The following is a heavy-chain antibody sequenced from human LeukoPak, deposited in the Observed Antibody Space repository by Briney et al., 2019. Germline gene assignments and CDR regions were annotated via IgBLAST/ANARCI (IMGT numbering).Heavy chain of an antibody. V-gene: IGHV3-7*01. CDR3: ARGELLWFGELQYYFDY. CDR1: GFTFRNYE. J-gene: IGHJ4*02. CDR2: IKQDGSEK. D-gene: IGHD3-10*01. Sequence: GGSLRLSCAVSGFTFRNYEMNWVRQAPGKGLEWVANIKQDGSEKYYVDSVKGRFTISRDNAKNSLYLQMNSLRAEDTAVYYCARGELLWFGELQYYFDYWGQGTLVTVSS.